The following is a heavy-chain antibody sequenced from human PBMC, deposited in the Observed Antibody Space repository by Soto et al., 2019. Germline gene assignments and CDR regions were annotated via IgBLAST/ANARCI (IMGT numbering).Heavy chain of an antibody. CDR2: IFSNDAK. D-gene: IGHD3-10*01. V-gene: IGHV2-26*01. CDR3: ARIRGWGWLGPNDY. J-gene: IGHJ4*02. CDR1: GFSLSNARMR. Sequence: QVTLKESGPVLVKPTEPLTRPCTVSGFSLSNARMRVAWIRQPPGKALEWLAHIFSNDAKSYSASLKSRLTISKDTSKSQVVLTMTNMDPVDTATYYCARIRGWGWLGPNDYWGQGTLVTVSS.